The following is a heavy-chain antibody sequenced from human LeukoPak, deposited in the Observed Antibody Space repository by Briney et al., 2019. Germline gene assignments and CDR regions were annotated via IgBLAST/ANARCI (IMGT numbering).Heavy chain of an antibody. Sequence: GGSLRLSCAASGFTFSSYSMNWVRQAPGKGLEWVSSISSSSGYIYYADSVKGRFTISRDNAKNSLYLQMNSLRAEDTAVYYCARGRTVTLQSYYYYGMDVWGQGTTVTVSS. D-gene: IGHD4-17*01. CDR3: ARGRTVTLQSYYYYGMDV. J-gene: IGHJ6*02. V-gene: IGHV3-21*01. CDR1: GFTFSSYS. CDR2: ISSSSGYI.